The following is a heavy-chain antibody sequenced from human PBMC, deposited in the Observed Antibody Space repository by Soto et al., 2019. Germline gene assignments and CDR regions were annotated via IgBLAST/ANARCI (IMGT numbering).Heavy chain of an antibody. J-gene: IGHJ4*02. D-gene: IGHD6-13*01. Sequence: QVQLVESGGSVVQPGRSLRLSCAASGFTFSSYGMHWVRQAPGKGLEWVAVISYDGSNKYYADSVKGRLTISRDNSKNTLYLQMNSLRAEDTAVYYCAKDSSSSSGVGFDYWGQGTLVTVSS. CDR3: AKDSSSSSGVGFDY. V-gene: IGHV3-30*18. CDR2: ISYDGSNK. CDR1: GFTFSSYG.